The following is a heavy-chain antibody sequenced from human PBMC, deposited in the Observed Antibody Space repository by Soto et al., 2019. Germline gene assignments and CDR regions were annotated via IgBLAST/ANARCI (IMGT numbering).Heavy chain of an antibody. Sequence: PGGSLRLSCAASGFTFSSYWMSWVRQAPGKGLEWVANIKQDGSEKYYVDSVKGRFTISRDNAKNSLYLQMNSLRAEDTAVYYCARETGSYYDFWSGYYRAFNWFDPWGQGTLVTVSS. CDR1: GFTFSSYW. CDR3: ARETGSYYDFWSGYYRAFNWFDP. D-gene: IGHD3-3*01. J-gene: IGHJ5*02. V-gene: IGHV3-7*01. CDR2: IKQDGSEK.